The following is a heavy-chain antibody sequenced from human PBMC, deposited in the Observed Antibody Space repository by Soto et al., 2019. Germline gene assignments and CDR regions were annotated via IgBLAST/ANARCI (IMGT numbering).Heavy chain of an antibody. J-gene: IGHJ6*02. D-gene: IGHD5-12*01. V-gene: IGHV1-3*01. CDR2: INAGKGDT. CDR1: GYTFTNHA. Sequence: GASVKVSCKASGYTFTNHAIHWVRQAPGQGLERMGWINAGKGDTKYPQRFQGRVTITRDTSASTAYMELSSLRSDDTAVYYCAREGVAPYYYYGIDVCGQGTPVTVSS. CDR3: AREGVAPYYYYGIDV.